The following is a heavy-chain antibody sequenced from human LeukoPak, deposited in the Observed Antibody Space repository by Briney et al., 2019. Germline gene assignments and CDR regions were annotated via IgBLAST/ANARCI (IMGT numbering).Heavy chain of an antibody. CDR1: GGTFSSYA. CDR2: IIPIFGTA. CDR3: ARDRYGYYYYYGMDV. D-gene: IGHD5-18*01. J-gene: IGHJ6*02. V-gene: IGHV1-69*13. Sequence: SVKVSCKASGGTFSSYAISWVRQAPGQGLEWMGGIIPIFGTANYAQKFQGRVTITADESTSTAYMELSSLRSEDTAVYYCARDRYGYYYYYGMDVWGQGTTVTVSS.